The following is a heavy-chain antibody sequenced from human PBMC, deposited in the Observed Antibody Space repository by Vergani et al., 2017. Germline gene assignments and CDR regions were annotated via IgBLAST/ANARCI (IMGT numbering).Heavy chain of an antibody. J-gene: IGHJ4*02. V-gene: IGHV4-34*01. CDR2: INHSGST. Sequence: QVQLQESGPGLVKPSETLSLTCAVYGGSFSGYYWSWIRQPPGKGLEWIGEINHSGSTNYNPSLKSRVTISVDTSKNQFSLKLSSVTAADTAVYYCARGGYYDFWSGYYRDNFDYWGQGTLVTVSS. CDR3: ARGGYYDFWSGYYRDNFDY. CDR1: GGSFSGYY. D-gene: IGHD3-3*01.